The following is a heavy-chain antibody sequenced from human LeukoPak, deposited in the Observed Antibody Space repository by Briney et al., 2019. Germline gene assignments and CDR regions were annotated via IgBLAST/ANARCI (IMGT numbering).Heavy chain of an antibody. Sequence: SETLSLTCAVYGGSFSGYYWSWIRQPPGKGLEWIGEINHSGSTNYNPSLKSRVTISVDTSKNQFSLKLSSVTAADTAVYYCARVSYYDSSGNRGAFDYWGQGTLVTVSS. CDR1: GGSFSGYY. D-gene: IGHD3-22*01. J-gene: IGHJ4*02. CDR3: ARVSYYDSSGNRGAFDY. CDR2: INHSGST. V-gene: IGHV4-34*01.